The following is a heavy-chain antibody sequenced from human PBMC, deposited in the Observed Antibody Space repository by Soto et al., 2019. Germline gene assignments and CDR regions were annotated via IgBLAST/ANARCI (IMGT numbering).Heavy chain of an antibody. J-gene: IGHJ4*02. CDR1: GYTFTSYA. CDR3: ARGWGGIVVAGTRLDY. D-gene: IGHD6-19*01. V-gene: IGHV1-18*01. CDR2: ISANNVNT. Sequence: QAQLVQSGTEVEKPGASVKVSCKASGYTFTSYAISWVRQAPGQGLEWMGWISANNVNTNYAQKLQGRVTMTADTSTSTAYMELRSLRSDDTAVYYCARGWGGIVVAGTRLDYWGQGTLVTVSS.